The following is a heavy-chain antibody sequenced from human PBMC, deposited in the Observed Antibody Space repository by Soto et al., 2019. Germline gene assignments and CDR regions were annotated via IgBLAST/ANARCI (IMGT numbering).Heavy chain of an antibody. CDR1: GFTFDDYA. V-gene: IGHV3-9*01. J-gene: IGHJ3*02. CDR3: AKAGSYYNDYAFDI. CDR2: ISWNSGSI. Sequence: EVQLVESGGGLVQPGRSLRLSCAASGFTFDDYAMHWVRQAPGKGLEWVSGISWNSGSIGYADSVKGRFTISRDNAKNSLYLQMNSLRAEDTALYYCAKAGSYYNDYAFDIWGQGTMVTVSS. D-gene: IGHD3-10*01.